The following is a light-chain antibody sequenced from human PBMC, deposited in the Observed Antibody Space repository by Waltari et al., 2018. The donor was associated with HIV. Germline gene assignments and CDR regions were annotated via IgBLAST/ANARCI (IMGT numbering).Light chain of an antibody. V-gene: IGLV2-14*01. J-gene: IGLJ3*02. CDR1: SPNIGSSKS. Sequence: QSALTPPASVSGSPGHSITISSTGASPNIGSSKSLSWYLQRPVKAPQILIYGVTNRPSGVSDRFSGSKSGNTASLTISRLQPEDEAVYFCNSFTNSGTLEFGGGTKLTVL. CDR2: GVT. CDR3: NSFTNSGTLE.